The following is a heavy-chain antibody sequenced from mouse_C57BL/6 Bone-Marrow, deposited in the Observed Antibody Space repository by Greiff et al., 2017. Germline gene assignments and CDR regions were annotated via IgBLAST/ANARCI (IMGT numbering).Heavy chain of an antibody. CDR1: GYTFTSYW. J-gene: IGHJ1*03. CDR3: AKQYCWDYDV. CDR2: INPSSGYT. V-gene: IGHV1-7*01. Sequence: QVQLQQSGAELAKPGASVKLSCKASGYTFTSYWMHWVKQRPGQGLEWIGYINPSSGYTKYNQKFKDKATLTADKSSRTAYMQLSSLTYEDSAVDYCAKQYCWDYDVWGTGTTVTVSA.